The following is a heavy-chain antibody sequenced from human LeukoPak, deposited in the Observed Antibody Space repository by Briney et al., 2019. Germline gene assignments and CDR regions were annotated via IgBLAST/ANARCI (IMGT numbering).Heavy chain of an antibody. Sequence: GGSLRLSCAASGFTFDDYAMHWVRQAPGKGLEWVSGISWNSGTIGYADSVKGRFTISRDNSKNTLYLQMNSLRAEDTAVYYCAKDMSGGDCPDYWGQGTLVTVSS. CDR2: ISWNSGTI. J-gene: IGHJ4*02. CDR3: AKDMSGGDCPDY. D-gene: IGHD2-21*02. CDR1: GFTFDDYA. V-gene: IGHV3-9*01.